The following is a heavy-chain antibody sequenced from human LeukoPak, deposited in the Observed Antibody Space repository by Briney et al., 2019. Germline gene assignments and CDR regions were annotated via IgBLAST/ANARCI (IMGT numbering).Heavy chain of an antibody. CDR3: ARGGAIIAAADFDY. V-gene: IGHV4-59*01. CDR2: IYYSGST. CDR1: GGSISSYY. Sequence: SETLSLTCTVSGGSISSYYWSWIRQPPGKGLEWIGYIYYSGSTNYNPSLKSRVTISVDTSKNQFSLKLSSVTAADTAVYYCARGGAIIAAADFDYWGQGTLVTVSS. J-gene: IGHJ4*02. D-gene: IGHD6-13*01.